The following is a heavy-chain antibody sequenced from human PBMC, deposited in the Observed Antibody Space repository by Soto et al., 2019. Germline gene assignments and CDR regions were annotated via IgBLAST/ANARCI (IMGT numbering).Heavy chain of an antibody. CDR2: IIPIFGTA. V-gene: IGHV1-69*13. Sequence: ASVKVSCKASGGTFSSYAISWVRQAPGQGLEWMGGIIPIFGTANYAQKFQGRVTITADESTSTAYMELSSLRSEDTAVYYCARARLNDHYYYYGMDVWSQGTTVTVSS. D-gene: IGHD2-8*01. CDR1: GGTFSSYA. CDR3: ARARLNDHYYYYGMDV. J-gene: IGHJ6*02.